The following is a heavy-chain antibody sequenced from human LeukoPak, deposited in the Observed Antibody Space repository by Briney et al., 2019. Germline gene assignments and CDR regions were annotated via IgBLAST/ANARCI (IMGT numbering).Heavy chain of an antibody. Sequence: GGSLRLSCAASGFTFDTYAMNWVRQAPGKGLEWVAVISGGGGTTNHADSVKGRFTISRDNSKKMVYLQMNSLRAADTAVYYCAFNWIGLLSGYFDHWGQGTLVPVSS. CDR1: GFTFDTYA. V-gene: IGHV3-23*01. D-gene: IGHD1-26*01. CDR2: ISGGGGTT. CDR3: AFNWIGLLSGYFDH. J-gene: IGHJ4*02.